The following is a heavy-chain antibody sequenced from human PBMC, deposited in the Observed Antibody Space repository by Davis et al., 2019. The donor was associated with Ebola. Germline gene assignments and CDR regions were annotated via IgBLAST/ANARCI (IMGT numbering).Heavy chain of an antibody. Sequence: SVKVSCKASGFTFTSSAMRWVRQARGQRLEWIGWIVVGSGNTNYAQKFQERVTITRDMSTSTAYMELSSLRSEDTAVYYCARVTVRGVTADYWGQGTLVTVSS. CDR2: IVVGSGNT. D-gene: IGHD3-10*01. J-gene: IGHJ4*02. V-gene: IGHV1-58*02. CDR1: GFTFTSSA. CDR3: ARVTVRGVTADY.